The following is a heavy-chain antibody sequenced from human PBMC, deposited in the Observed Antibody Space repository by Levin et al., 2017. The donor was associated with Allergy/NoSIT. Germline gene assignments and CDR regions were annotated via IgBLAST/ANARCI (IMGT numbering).Heavy chain of an antibody. CDR3: ARDVRGYCSGGTCPDSYGWFDP. Sequence: RAGGSLRLSCAASGFSFSLYAMGWVRQAPGKGLEWVSSIRGTGDRTYYADSVKGRFTISRDNSKNTLDLQMNRLRADDTAVYYCARDVRGYCSGGTCPDSYGWFDPWGQGTLVTVSS. CDR1: GFSFSLYA. V-gene: IGHV3-23*01. CDR2: IRGTGDRT. J-gene: IGHJ5*02. D-gene: IGHD2-15*01.